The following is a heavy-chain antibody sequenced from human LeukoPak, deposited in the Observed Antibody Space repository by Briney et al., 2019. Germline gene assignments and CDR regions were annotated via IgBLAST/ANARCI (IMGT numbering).Heavy chain of an antibody. CDR2: MNPNSGNA. CDR1: GYTFTTYD. V-gene: IGHV1-8*01. D-gene: IGHD3-10*01. Sequence: ASVKVSCKASGYTFTTYDLNWVRQAAGQGFDWMGWMNPNSGNAGYAQKLQGRVTMTRNTSISTAYMELSNLTSEDTAVYYCARRIRGAPTDYWGQGTLGTVSS. CDR3: ARRIRGAPTDY. J-gene: IGHJ4*02.